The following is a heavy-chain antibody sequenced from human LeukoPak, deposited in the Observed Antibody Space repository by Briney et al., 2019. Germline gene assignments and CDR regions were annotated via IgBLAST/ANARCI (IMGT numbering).Heavy chain of an antibody. Sequence: GGSLRLSCAASGFTFSSYAMSWVRQAPGKGLEWVSYISSSGSTIYYADSVKGRFTISRDNAKNSLYLQMNSLRAEDTAVYYCARGGLLWFGELLYHDYWGRGTLVTVSS. V-gene: IGHV3-48*04. CDR1: GFTFSSYA. D-gene: IGHD3-10*01. CDR3: ARGGLLWFGELLYHDY. J-gene: IGHJ4*02. CDR2: ISSSGSTI.